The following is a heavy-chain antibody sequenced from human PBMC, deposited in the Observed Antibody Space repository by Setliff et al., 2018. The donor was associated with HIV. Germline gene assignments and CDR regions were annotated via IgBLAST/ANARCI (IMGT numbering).Heavy chain of an antibody. V-gene: IGHV4-34*01. CDR1: GGSFSGYY. D-gene: IGHD6-13*01. J-gene: IGHJ2*01. CDR2: INHSGST. Sequence: PSETLSLTCAVYGGSFSGYYWSRIRQPPGKGLEWIGEINHSGSTNYNPSLKSRVTISVDTSKDQFSLKLSSVTAADTAVYYCARGLGQQLGRFWYFDLWGRGTLVTVSS. CDR3: ARGLGQQLGRFWYFDL.